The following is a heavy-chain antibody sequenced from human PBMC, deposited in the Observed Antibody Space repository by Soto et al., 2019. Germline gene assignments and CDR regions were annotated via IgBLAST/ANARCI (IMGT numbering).Heavy chain of an antibody. CDR3: ARDIASPGGDYFDS. J-gene: IGHJ4*02. Sequence: EVQLVESGGGLVKAGGSLRLFCTASGFTFGHYNMNWVRQAPGKGLEWVSSISTGGAYMFYADSVKGRFTISRDNAQNSLFLQIDSPRAEDTAVYYCARDIASPGGDYFDSWGQGTLVTVSS. D-gene: IGHD2-21*01. V-gene: IGHV3-21*06. CDR1: GFTFGHYN. CDR2: ISTGGAYM.